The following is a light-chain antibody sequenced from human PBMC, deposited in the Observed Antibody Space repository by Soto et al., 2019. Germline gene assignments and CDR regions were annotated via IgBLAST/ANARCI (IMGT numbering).Light chain of an antibody. CDR3: QQYGSSPRT. J-gene: IGKJ1*01. Sequence: EIVLTQSPGTLSLSPGERASLPCRASQSVSSTYLAWYQQKPGQAPRLLIYGASSRATGVPHRFSGSGSGTDFTLTISRLEPEDSAVYYCQQYGSSPRTFGQGTKVDIK. CDR1: QSVSSTY. V-gene: IGKV3-20*01. CDR2: GAS.